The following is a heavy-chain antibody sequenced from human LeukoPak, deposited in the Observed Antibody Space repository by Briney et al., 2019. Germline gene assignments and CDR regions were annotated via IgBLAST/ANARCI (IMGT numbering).Heavy chain of an antibody. CDR2: INAGNGNT. J-gene: IGHJ4*02. V-gene: IGHV1-3*01. Sequence: ASVKVSCKASGFTFTNHALQWVRQAPGQRLEWMGWINAGNGNTKYSQKFQGRVTITRDTSASTAYMELSSLRSEDTAVYYCARALMEDYYDSSGYFDYWGQGTLVTVSS. CDR1: GFTFTNHA. D-gene: IGHD3-22*01. CDR3: ARALMEDYYDSSGYFDY.